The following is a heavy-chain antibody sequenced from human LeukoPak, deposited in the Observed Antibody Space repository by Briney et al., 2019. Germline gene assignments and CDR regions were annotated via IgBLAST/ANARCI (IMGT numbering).Heavy chain of an antibody. V-gene: IGHV3-21*01. CDR2: ISTSSSYI. D-gene: IGHD6-13*01. CDR3: ARAAIAAARIYYYMDV. Sequence: GSLRLSCAASGFTFSSYSMNWVRQAPGKGLEWVSFISTSSSYIHNADSVKGRFTVSRDNAENSLYLQMNSLRAEDTAVYYCARAAIAAARIYYYMDVWGKGTTVTVSS. CDR1: GFTFSSYS. J-gene: IGHJ6*03.